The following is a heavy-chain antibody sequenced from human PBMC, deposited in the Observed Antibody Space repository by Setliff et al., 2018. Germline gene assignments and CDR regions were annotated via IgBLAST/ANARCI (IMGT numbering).Heavy chain of an antibody. Sequence: PSETLSLTCTVSGGSISGGGYYWSWIRQHPRKGLEWIGYIYYSGSTNYTPSLNSRVTISLDTSKNQFSLKLISVTAADTAVYYCARSDDNFQYPGYWGQGTLVTVSS. D-gene: IGHD1-1*01. J-gene: IGHJ4*01. CDR2: IYYSGST. CDR1: GGSISGGGYY. CDR3: ARSDDNFQYPGY. V-gene: IGHV4-61*08.